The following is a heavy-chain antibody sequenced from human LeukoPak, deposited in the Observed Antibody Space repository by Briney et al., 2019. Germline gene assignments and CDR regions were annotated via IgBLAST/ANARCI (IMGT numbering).Heavy chain of an antibody. J-gene: IGHJ4*02. CDR2: FDPEDGES. CDR1: GYTLRELS. Sequence: ASVKVSCKVSGYTLRELSMHWVRQAPAKGLQWMGVFDPEDGESIIAQKFQGRLTMTEDTSSDTASMELSSLRSEDTAVYYCATGTSGSYYVGIVRPIDYWGQGTLVTVSS. D-gene: IGHD1-26*01. CDR3: ATGTSGSYYVGIVRPIDY. V-gene: IGHV1-24*01.